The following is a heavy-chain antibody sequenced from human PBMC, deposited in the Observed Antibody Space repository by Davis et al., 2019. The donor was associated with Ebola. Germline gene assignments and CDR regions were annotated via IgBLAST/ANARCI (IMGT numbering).Heavy chain of an antibody. V-gene: IGHV3-9*01. D-gene: IGHD3-10*01. CDR2: ITSNSGTT. Sequence: SLKISCATSGLTFDNYAMHWFRQAPGKGLEWVSGITSNSGTTAYADSVKGRFTISRDNAQDSLYLQMNSLRTEDTAFYYCGKDFYGSGSYIDAWGQGTLVTVSS. CDR1: GLTFDNYA. CDR3: GKDFYGSGSYIDA. J-gene: IGHJ5*02.